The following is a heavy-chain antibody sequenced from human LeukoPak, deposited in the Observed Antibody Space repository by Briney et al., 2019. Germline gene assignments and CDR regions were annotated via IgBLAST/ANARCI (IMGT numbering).Heavy chain of an antibody. Sequence: SVKVSCKASGGTFSSYAISWVRQAPGQGLEWMGRIIPILGIANYAQKFQGRVTITADKSTSTAYMELSSLRSEDTAVYYCARDSSPQWLVRDYFDYWGQGTLVTVSS. CDR3: ARDSSPQWLVRDYFDY. J-gene: IGHJ4*02. V-gene: IGHV1-69*04. CDR1: GGTFSSYA. CDR2: IIPILGIA. D-gene: IGHD6-19*01.